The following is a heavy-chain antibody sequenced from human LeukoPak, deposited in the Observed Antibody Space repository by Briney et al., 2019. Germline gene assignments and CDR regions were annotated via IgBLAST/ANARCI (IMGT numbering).Heavy chain of an antibody. CDR2: ISGSGGST. V-gene: IGHV3-23*01. CDR1: GFTFSSYA. Sequence: PGGSLRLSCAASGFTFSSYAMSWVRQAPGKGLEWVSAISGSGGSTYYADSVKGRFTISRDNSKNTLCLQMNSLRAEDTAVYYCARARSYYYGSGNPPRHYYYGMDVWGQGTTVTVSS. CDR3: ARARSYYYGSGNPPRHYYYGMDV. D-gene: IGHD3-10*01. J-gene: IGHJ6*02.